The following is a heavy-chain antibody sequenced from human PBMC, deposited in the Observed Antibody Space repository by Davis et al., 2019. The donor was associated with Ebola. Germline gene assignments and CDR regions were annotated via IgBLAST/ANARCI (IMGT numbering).Heavy chain of an antibody. CDR2: INYRGKT. V-gene: IGHV4-34*01. J-gene: IGHJ4*02. CDR3: ASPHQIRGKDCFDY. CDR1: GGSFNDSY. Sequence: PSETLSLTCAVYGGSFNDSYWGWIRQSPGQGLEWIGEINYRGKTRYNTALRSRVSISIDTSKMQFSLRLTSVTAADTAVYYCASPHQIRGKDCFDYWGRGLLVTVSS.